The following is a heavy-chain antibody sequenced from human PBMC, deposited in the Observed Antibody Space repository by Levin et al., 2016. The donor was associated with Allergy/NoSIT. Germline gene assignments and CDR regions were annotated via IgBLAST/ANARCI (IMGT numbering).Heavy chain of an antibody. Sequence: GGSLRLSCAASGFTFSSYWMNWVRQAPGKGLVWVSFINGDGTTTTYADSVEGRFTISRDNARNTLYLQMDTLRAEDTGVYYCARDADSYFDHWGQGTLVTVSS. V-gene: IGHV3-74*03. D-gene: IGHD2-21*02. CDR3: ARDADSYFDH. CDR2: INGDGTTT. J-gene: IGHJ4*02. CDR1: GFTFSSYW.